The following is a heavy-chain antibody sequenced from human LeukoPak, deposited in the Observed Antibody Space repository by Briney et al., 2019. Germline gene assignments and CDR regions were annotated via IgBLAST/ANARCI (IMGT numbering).Heavy chain of an antibody. CDR3: ASGGYSSSSGLYYYYGMDV. D-gene: IGHD6-6*01. V-gene: IGHV4-4*07. CDR1: GGSISSYY. J-gene: IGHJ6*02. CDR2: IYTSGST. Sequence: PSETLSLTCTVSGGSISSYYWSWIRQPAGKGLEWIGRIYTSGSTNYNPSLKSRVTMSVDTSKNQFSLKLSSVTATDTAVYYCASGGYSSSSGLYYYYGMDVWGQGTTVTVSS.